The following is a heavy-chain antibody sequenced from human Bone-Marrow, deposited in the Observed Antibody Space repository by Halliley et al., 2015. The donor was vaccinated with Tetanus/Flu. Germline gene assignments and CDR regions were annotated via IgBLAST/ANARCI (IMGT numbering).Heavy chain of an antibody. V-gene: IGHV4-31*02. CDR2: IYYSGST. J-gene: IGHJ4*02. D-gene: IGHD6-19*01. CDR3: SKGGGYSSGGRYYFDS. Sequence: VGYIYYSGSTTHNPSLKSRLSTSAAPSKNHFFLKLTSVTAADTAVYYCSKGGGYSSGGRYYFDSWGQGALVTVSS.